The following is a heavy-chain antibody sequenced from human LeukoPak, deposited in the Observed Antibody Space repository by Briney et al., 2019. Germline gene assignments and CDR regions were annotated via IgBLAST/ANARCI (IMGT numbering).Heavy chain of an antibody. J-gene: IGHJ6*04. D-gene: IGHD6-19*01. Sequence: TSVKVSCKASGFTSTSSAVQWVRQARGQRLEWIGWIVVGSGNTNYAQKFQERVTITRDMSTSTAYMELSSLRSEDTAVYYCAADSGSGSGWCGETYYYYGMDVWGKGTTVTVSS. CDR1: GFTSTSSA. V-gene: IGHV1-58*01. CDR2: IVVGSGNT. CDR3: AADSGSGSGWCGETYYYYGMDV.